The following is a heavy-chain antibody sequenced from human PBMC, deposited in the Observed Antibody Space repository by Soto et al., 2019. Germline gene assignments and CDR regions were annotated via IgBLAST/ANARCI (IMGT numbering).Heavy chain of an antibody. J-gene: IGHJ6*03. V-gene: IGHV2-5*02. Sequence: SGPTLVNPTQTLTLTCTFSGFSLSTSGVGVGWIRQPPGKALEWLALIYWDDDKRYSPSLKSRLTITKDTSKNQVFLTMTNMDPVDTATYYCAHSLFNRNPRPNYYYYMDVWGKGTTVTVSS. CDR3: AHSLFNRNPRPNYYYYMDV. CDR2: IYWDDDK. CDR1: GFSLSTSGVG. D-gene: IGHD3-10*02.